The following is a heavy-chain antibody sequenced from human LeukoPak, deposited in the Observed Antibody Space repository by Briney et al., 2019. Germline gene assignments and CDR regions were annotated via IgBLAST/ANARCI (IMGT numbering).Heavy chain of an antibody. CDR3: ARSGSAMVRGVPWRGNWFDP. J-gene: IGHJ5*02. D-gene: IGHD3-10*01. Sequence: ASVKVSCKASGYTFTSYAMHWVRQAPGQRLEWMGWINAGNGNTKYSQKFQGRVTITRDTSASTAYMELSSLRSEDTAVYYCARSGSAMVRGVPWRGNWFDPWDQGTLVTVSS. CDR1: GYTFTSYA. CDR2: INAGNGNT. V-gene: IGHV1-3*01.